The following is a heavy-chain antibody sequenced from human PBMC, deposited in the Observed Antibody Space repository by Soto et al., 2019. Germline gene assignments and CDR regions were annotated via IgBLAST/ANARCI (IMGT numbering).Heavy chain of an antibody. CDR2: VSAYNRNT. CDR1: GYTFRNYG. V-gene: IGHV1-18*01. Sequence: QVQLVQSGAEVKKPGASVKVSCEAYGYTFRNYGITWVRQAPGQGLEWMGWVSAYNRNTNYAQKFQERVTMTTDTSTSTAYMELRSLRSDDTAIYFGARERQWESRPYWGQGTLVTVSS. J-gene: IGHJ4*02. CDR3: ARERQWESRPY. D-gene: IGHD1-26*01.